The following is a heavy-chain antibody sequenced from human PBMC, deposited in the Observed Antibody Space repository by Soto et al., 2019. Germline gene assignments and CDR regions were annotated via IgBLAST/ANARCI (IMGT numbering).Heavy chain of an antibody. CDR2: ISSSSSYI. V-gene: IGHV3-21*01. D-gene: IGHD2-2*01. CDR3: ARDPALSQYQPLPGQNAFDI. CDR1: GFTFSSYS. J-gene: IGHJ3*02. Sequence: GGSLRLSCAASGFTFSSYSMNWVRPAPGKGLEWVSSISSSSSYIYYADSVKGRFTISRDNAKNSLYLQMNSLRAEDTAVYYCARDPALSQYQPLPGQNAFDIWGQGTMVTVSS.